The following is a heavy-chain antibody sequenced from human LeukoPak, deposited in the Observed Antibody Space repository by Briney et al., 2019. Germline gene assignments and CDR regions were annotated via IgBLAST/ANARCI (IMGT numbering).Heavy chain of an antibody. CDR2: ISAYNGNT. CDR1: SYIFTSYG. V-gene: IGHV1-18*01. J-gene: IGHJ5*02. Sequence: ASVKVSCKASSYIFTSYGINWVRQAPGQGLEWMGWISAYNGNTNYAQKFLGRVTMTTDTSTSTVYMELRSLRSDDTAVYYCARDNFRYCSGRTCPRGWFDPWGQGTLVTVSS. CDR3: ARDNFRYCSGRTCPRGWFDP. D-gene: IGHD2-15*01.